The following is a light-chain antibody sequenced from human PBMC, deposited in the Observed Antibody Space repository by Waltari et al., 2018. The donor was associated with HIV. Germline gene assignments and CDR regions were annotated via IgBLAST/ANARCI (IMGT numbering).Light chain of an antibody. J-gene: IGLJ2*01. V-gene: IGLV3-25*03. Sequence: YELTQRPSVSVAPGQTARITTTGGAWARQAAYWYQTTPGQAPGFMRLNDNERPSRPPEIFSCFCSATTVTLTTRAVHAAHAPDYYCHSADTCDTCAVVFGAGTKLTVL. CDR1: AWARQA. CDR2: NDN. CDR3: HSADTCDTCAVV.